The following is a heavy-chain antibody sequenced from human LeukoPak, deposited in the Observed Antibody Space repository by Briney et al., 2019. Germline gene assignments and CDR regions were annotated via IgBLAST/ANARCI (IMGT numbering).Heavy chain of an antibody. CDR2: IIPILGIA. CDR1: GGTFSSYA. CDR3: ARDPSIARGYSSSRVEY. V-gene: IGHV1-69*04. D-gene: IGHD6-13*01. J-gene: IGHJ4*02. Sequence: ASVKVSCNASGGTFSSYAISWVRQAPGQGLEWMGRIIPILGIANYAQKFQGRVTITADKSTSTAYMELSSLRSEDTAVYYCARDPSIARGYSSSRVEYWGQGTLVTVSS.